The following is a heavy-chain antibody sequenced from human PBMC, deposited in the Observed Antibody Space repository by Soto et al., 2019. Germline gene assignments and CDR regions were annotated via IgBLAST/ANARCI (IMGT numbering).Heavy chain of an antibody. CDR3: TTARSPYYDISTGDRGRAYYIEY. CDR1: GFTFSNAW. D-gene: IGHD3-9*01. V-gene: IGHV3-15*07. CDR2: IKSKTDGGTT. Sequence: EVQLVESGGGLVKPGGSLRLSCAASGFTFSNAWMNWVRQAPGKGLEWVGRIKSKTDGGTTDYAAPVKGRFTISRDDSKNTLYLQMNSLKTEDAAVYYCTTARSPYYDISTGDRGRAYYIEYWGQGTLVTVSS. J-gene: IGHJ4*02.